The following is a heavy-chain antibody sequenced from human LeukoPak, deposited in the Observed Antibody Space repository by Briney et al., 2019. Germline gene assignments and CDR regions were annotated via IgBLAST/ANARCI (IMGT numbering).Heavy chain of an antibody. CDR3: ARRTTNGDYFDY. D-gene: IGHD1-1*01. V-gene: IGHV4-39*01. CDR1: GGSISSGSYY. CDR2: IHYSGST. Sequence: SETLSLTCTVSGGSISSGSYYWAWIRQPPGKGLEWIGSIHYSGSTYYNPSLKSRVTISVDTSKTQFSLNLSSVTAADTAVYNCARRTTNGDYFDYWGQGTLVTVSS. J-gene: IGHJ4*02.